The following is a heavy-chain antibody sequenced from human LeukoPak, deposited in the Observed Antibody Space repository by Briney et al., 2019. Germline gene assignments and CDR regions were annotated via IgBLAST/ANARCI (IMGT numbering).Heavy chain of an antibody. J-gene: IGHJ4*02. Sequence: GESLKISCKGSGYSFTSYWIGWVRQMPGKGLEWVGIIYPGDSDTRYSPSFQGQVTISADKSISTAYLQWSSLKASDTAMYYCARRGRGYCSGGSCYVDYWGQGTLVTVSS. CDR3: ARRGRGYCSGGSCYVDY. V-gene: IGHV5-51*01. CDR2: IYPGDSDT. D-gene: IGHD2-15*01. CDR1: GYSFTSYW.